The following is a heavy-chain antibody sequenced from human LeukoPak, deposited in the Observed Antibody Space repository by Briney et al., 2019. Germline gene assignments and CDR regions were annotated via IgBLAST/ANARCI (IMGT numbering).Heavy chain of an antibody. D-gene: IGHD6-13*01. CDR1: GFTFSRFW. V-gene: IGHV3-74*01. CDR2: INNDGTST. CDR3: AREGVSL. J-gene: IGHJ4*02. Sequence: GGSLRLSCAASGFTFSRFWMHWVRQAPGKGLVWVSRINNDGTSTNNADSVKGRFTISRDNAKNMVYLEMNSLRVEDTAVYYCAREGVSLWGQGTLVTVSS.